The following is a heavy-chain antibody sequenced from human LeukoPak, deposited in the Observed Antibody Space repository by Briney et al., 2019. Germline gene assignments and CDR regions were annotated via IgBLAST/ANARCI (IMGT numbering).Heavy chain of an antibody. Sequence: GGSLRLSCAASGFTFSSYSMNWVRQAPGKGLEWVSSISSSSSYIYYADSVKGRFTISRDNAKNLLYLQMNSLRAEDTAVYYCAREGPEYSYKDYWGQGTLVTVSS. CDR3: AREGPEYSYKDY. J-gene: IGHJ4*02. CDR1: GFTFSSYS. D-gene: IGHD5-18*01. V-gene: IGHV3-21*01. CDR2: ISSSSSYI.